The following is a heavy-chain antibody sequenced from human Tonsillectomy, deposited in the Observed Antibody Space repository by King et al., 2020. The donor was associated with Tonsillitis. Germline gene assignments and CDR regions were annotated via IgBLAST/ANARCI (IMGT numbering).Heavy chain of an antibody. CDR2: ISYDGRNK. CDR1: GFTFSSYG. Sequence: VQLVESGGGVVQPGRSLRLSCAASGFTFSSYGMHWVRQAPGKGLAWVAVISYDGRNKYYPDSVKGRFTISRDNSKNTLYLQMNSLRAEDTAVYYCAKEEVGFDYWGQGTLVTVSS. CDR3: AKEEVGFDY. J-gene: IGHJ4*02. V-gene: IGHV3-30*18.